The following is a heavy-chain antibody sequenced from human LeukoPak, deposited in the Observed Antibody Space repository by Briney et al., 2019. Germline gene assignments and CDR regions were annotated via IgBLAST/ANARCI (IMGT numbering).Heavy chain of an antibody. D-gene: IGHD6-13*01. CDR1: GFTVSSNY. Sequence: GGSLRLSCAASGFTVSSNYMSWVRQAPGKGLEWASVIYSGGSTYYADSVKGRFTISRDNSKNTLYLQMNSLRAEDTAVYYCAREGRIAAAGTGPWGQGTLVTVSS. V-gene: IGHV3-66*01. CDR2: IYSGGST. CDR3: AREGRIAAAGTGP. J-gene: IGHJ5*02.